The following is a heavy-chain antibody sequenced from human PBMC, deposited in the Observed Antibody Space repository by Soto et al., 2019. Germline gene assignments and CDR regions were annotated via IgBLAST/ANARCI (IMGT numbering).Heavy chain of an antibody. D-gene: IGHD1-26*01. V-gene: IGHV3-30-3*01. CDR1: GFTFSSYA. CDR2: ISYDGSNK. CDR3: ARDPPGVGATDLGGMDV. J-gene: IGHJ6*02. Sequence: GGSLRLSCAASGFTFSSYAMHWVRQAPGKGLEWVAVISYDGSNKYYADSVKGRFTISRDNSKNTLYLQMNSLRAEDTAVYYCARDPPGVGATDLGGMDVWGQGTTVTVSS.